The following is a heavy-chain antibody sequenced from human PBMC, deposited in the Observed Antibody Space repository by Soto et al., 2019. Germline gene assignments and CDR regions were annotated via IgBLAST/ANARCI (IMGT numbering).Heavy chain of an antibody. D-gene: IGHD7-27*01. CDR3: ARGPSGDKVDS. J-gene: IGHJ4*02. Sequence: QVQLQESGPGLVKPSQTLSLTCTVSGGSISTVDYWWSWIRQSPDMGLEWIGHIYDGGRTYNNPSIESRVTMSVDTYKSQRSLPLSSVSAADTAVYYCARGPSGDKVDSWGQGTLVTVSS. V-gene: IGHV4-30-4*01. CDR1: GGSISTVDYW. CDR2: IYDGGRT.